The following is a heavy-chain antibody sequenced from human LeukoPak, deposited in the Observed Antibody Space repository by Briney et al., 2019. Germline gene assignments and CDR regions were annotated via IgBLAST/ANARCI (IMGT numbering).Heavy chain of an antibody. D-gene: IGHD3-22*01. CDR2: IIPIFGTA. J-gene: IGHJ6*02. V-gene: IGHV1-69*05. CDR3: ARGGMWLLGLSFYYYGMDV. Sequence: SVKVSCKASGGTFSSYAISWVRQAPGQGLVWMGGIIPIFGTANYAQKFQGRVTMTRNTSISTAYMELSSLRSEDTAVYYCARGGMWLLGLSFYYYGMDVWGQGTTVTVSS. CDR1: GGTFSSYA.